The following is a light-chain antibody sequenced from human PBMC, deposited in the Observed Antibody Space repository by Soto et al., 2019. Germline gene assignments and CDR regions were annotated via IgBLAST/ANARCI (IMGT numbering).Light chain of an antibody. J-gene: IGLJ3*02. V-gene: IGLV1-44*01. Sequence: QSVLTQPPSASGTPGQKITISCSGSTSDIGSNTVNCYQQVPGTTPKLLIYSNNLRPSGGPDRFSGSKSGTSASLAISGLQSEEEADYYCEAWDDSMNGPVFGGGTKLTVL. CDR3: EAWDDSMNGPV. CDR1: TSDIGSNT. CDR2: SNN.